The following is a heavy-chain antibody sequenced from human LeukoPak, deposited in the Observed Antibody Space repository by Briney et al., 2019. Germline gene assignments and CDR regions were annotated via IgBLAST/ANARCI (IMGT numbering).Heavy chain of an antibody. CDR1: GGTFSSYA. CDR2: INPSGGST. Sequence: ASVKVSCKASGGTFSSYAISWVRQAPGQGLEWMGIINPSGGSTNYAQKFKGRVTMTGDTSTSTVYMELSSLRFEDTAVYFCARGAPVRFDFSSGLTALFDPWGQGTLVPVSS. J-gene: IGHJ5*02. D-gene: IGHD3-3*01. V-gene: IGHV1-46*01. CDR3: ARGAPVRFDFSSGLTALFDP.